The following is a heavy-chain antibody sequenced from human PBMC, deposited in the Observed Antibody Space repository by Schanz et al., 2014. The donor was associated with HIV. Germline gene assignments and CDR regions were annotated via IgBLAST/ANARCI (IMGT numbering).Heavy chain of an antibody. D-gene: IGHD5-12*01. CDR2: ISSSSSYT. CDR3: ARVPRWLQPHFDY. Sequence: VQLVESGGRLVKPGESLTLSCITSGSPLSGYSMNWVRQAPGKGLEWVSSISSSSSYTYYADSVKGRFAISRDNAKNSLFLQMNSLRDEDTAVYYCARVPRWLQPHFDYWGQGILVTVSS. V-gene: IGHV3-21*01. J-gene: IGHJ4*02. CDR1: GSPLSGYS.